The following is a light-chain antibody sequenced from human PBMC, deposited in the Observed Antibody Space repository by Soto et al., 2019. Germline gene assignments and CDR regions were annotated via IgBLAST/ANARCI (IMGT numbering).Light chain of an antibody. CDR2: GAS. J-gene: IGKJ1*01. CDR1: QSVNNN. Sequence: EIVMTQSPPTLSVSPGERATLSCRASQSVNNNLAWYQQRPGQPPRLLIYGASTRATGIPARFSGSGSGTEFALTINSLQSEDFAVYYCHQYNTRPPWTFGQGTKVEIK. V-gene: IGKV3-15*01. CDR3: HQYNTRPPWT.